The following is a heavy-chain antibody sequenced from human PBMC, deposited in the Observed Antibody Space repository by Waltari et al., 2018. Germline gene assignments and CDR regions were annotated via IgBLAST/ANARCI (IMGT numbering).Heavy chain of an antibody. J-gene: IGHJ5*02. CDR2: INSDGSGT. Sequence: MNWVRQAPGKGLVWVSLINSDGSGTSYADSVKGRFTSSRDNTKNTLYLQMNSLRAEDTAVYYCARSCGLRCHWFDPWGQGTLVTVSS. CDR3: ARSCGLRCHWFDP. V-gene: IGHV3-74*01. D-gene: IGHD4-17*01.